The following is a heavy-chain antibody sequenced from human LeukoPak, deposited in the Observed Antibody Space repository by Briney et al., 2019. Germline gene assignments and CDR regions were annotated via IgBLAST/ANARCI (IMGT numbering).Heavy chain of an antibody. V-gene: IGHV3-23*05. CDR2: IYYADDYT. CDR1: GFPCSSYS. Sequence: GGSLRLSCAASGFIASGFPCSSYSMSWVCQAQGKGLEWVSTIYYADDYTYYADSVKGRFTISRDNSKNTLFLQMNSLRAEDTAVYYCANSCGGDCELFEYWGQGTLVTVSS. CDR3: ANSCGGDCELFEY. D-gene: IGHD2-21*02. J-gene: IGHJ4*02.